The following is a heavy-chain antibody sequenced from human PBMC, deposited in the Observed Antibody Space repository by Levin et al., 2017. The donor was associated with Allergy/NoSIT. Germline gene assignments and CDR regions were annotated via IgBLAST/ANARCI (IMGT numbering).Heavy chain of an antibody. Sequence: NSSETLSLTCIVSGGSISSSSFFWGWIRQPPGKGLEWIGSIHYSGSTYYNPSLNSRVTISGDTSKNQFSLKLTSVTAADTAVYYGARHYYSGSGSDRPFDYWGQGTLVTVSS. CDR3: ARHYYSGSGSDRPFDY. D-gene: IGHD3-10*01. CDR1: GGSISSSSFF. CDR2: IHYSGST. V-gene: IGHV4-39*01. J-gene: IGHJ4*02.